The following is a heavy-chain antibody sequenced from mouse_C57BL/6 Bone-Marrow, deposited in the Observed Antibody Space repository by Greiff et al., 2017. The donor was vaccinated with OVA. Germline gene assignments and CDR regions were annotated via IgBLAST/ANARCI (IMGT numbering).Heavy chain of an antibody. CDR3: ASLYDGSSWGAMDY. CDR2: IWTGGGT. CDR1: GFSLTSYA. J-gene: IGHJ4*01. D-gene: IGHD1-1*01. V-gene: IGHV2-9-1*01. Sequence: VKLMESGPGLVAPSQSLSITCTVSGFSLTSYAISWVRQPPGKGLEWLGVIWTGGGTNYNSALKSRLSISKDNSKSQVFLKMNSLQTDDTARYYCASLYDGSSWGAMDYWGQGTSGTVSS.